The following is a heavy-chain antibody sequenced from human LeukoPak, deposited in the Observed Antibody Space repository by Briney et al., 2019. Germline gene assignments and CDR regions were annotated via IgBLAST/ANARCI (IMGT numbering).Heavy chain of an antibody. V-gene: IGHV3-48*03. J-gene: IGHJ4*02. D-gene: IGHD2-2*01. CDR3: ATDCSSSSCLQTDY. Sequence: GGSLRLSCAASGFTFSTYDMIWVRQAPRKGLEWVSYISSTSTNKYHADSVEGRFTISRDNAKNSLYLQMNSLRAEDTAVYYCATDCSSSSCLQTDYWGQGTLVTVSS. CDR2: ISSTSTNK. CDR1: GFTFSTYD.